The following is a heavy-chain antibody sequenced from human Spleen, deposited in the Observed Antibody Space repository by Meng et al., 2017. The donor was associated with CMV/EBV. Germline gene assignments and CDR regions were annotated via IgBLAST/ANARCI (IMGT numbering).Heavy chain of an antibody. J-gene: IGHJ4*02. D-gene: IGHD2-15*01. CDR2: FSQSGST. V-gene: IGHV4-4*02. Sequence: LTCPVSRGSITISNWWSWVRQPPGKGLEWIGEFSQSGSTNYSPSLKSRVTMSLDKSKNQFSLQLSSVTAADTAVYYCATQDAFCSVFWGQGALVTVSS. CDR3: ATQDAFCSVF. CDR1: RGSITISNW.